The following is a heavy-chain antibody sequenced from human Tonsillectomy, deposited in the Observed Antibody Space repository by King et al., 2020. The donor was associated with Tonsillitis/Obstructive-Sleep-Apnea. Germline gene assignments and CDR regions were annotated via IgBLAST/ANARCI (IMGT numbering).Heavy chain of an antibody. CDR2: ISDSGDST. D-gene: IGHD4-23*01. CDR3: AKDPTTVIRGYFDY. J-gene: IGHJ4*02. CDR1: GFTFTNYA. V-gene: IGHV3-23*04. Sequence: VQLVESGGGLIQPGGSLRLSCAASGFTFTNYAMTWVRQAPVQGLDWVSVISDSGDSTFYADSVQGRFTISRDNSKNTLYLQMNSLRAEDTAVYYCAKDPTTVIRGYFDYWGQGTLVTVSS.